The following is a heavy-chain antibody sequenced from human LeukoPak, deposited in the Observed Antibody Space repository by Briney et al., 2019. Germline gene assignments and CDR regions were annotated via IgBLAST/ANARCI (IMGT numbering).Heavy chain of an antibody. V-gene: IGHV4-39*01. D-gene: IGHD2-2*01. CDR3: ARISGYCSSTSCYAPAVYYYGMDV. CDR1: GGSISSSSYY. J-gene: IGHJ6*02. Sequence: PSETLSLTCTVSGGSISSSSYYWGWIRQPPGKGLEWIGSIYYSGSTYYNPSLKSRVTISVDTSKNQFSLKLSSVTAADTAVYYCARISGYCSSTSCYAPAVYYYGMDVWGQGTTVTVSS. CDR2: IYYSGST.